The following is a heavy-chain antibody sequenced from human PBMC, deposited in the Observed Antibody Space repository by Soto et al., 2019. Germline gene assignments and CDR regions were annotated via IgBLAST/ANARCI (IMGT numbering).Heavy chain of an antibody. CDR2: IIPISGTA. CDR1: GGTFSSYA. D-gene: IGHD2-2*01. CDR3: ARSQGSSTSLEIYYYYYYGMDV. J-gene: IGHJ6*02. V-gene: IGHV1-69*01. Sequence: QGQQVQSGAEVKKPGSSVKVSCKASGGTFSSYAISWVRQAPGQGLEWMGGIIPISGTANYAQKFQGRVTITADESTSTAYMELSSLRSEDTAVYYCARSQGSSTSLEIYYYYYYGMDVWGQGTTVTVSS.